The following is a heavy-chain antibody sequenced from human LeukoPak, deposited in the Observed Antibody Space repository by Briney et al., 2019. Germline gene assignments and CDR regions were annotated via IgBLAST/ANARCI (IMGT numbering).Heavy chain of an antibody. Sequence: GGSLRLSCAPSGFMFNDYALHWVRQAPGKGLEWVSSISWNSGNMYYVDSVKGRFAISRDNAKNSLSLQMNSLKPEDTALYYCAKGPGLGAGKRYLDLWGRGTLVIVSS. CDR2: ISWNSGNM. CDR1: GFMFNDYA. D-gene: IGHD6-13*01. V-gene: IGHV3-9*01. J-gene: IGHJ2*01. CDR3: AKGPGLGAGKRYLDL.